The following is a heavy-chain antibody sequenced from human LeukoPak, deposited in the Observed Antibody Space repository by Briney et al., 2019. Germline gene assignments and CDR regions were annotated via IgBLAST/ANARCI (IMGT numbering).Heavy chain of an antibody. V-gene: IGHV4-39*01. CDR1: GGSISSSSYY. D-gene: IGHD6-13*01. Sequence: PSETLSLTCTVSGGSISSSSYYWGWVRQPPGKGLEWIGTIHYRGDTYYNPSLKSRVAISVDTSKNQFSLKLTSVTAADTAMYYCARLVGSSWYHEVLFGRDYWGQGTLVTVSS. CDR2: IHYRGDT. CDR3: ARLVGSSWYHEVLFGRDY. J-gene: IGHJ4*02.